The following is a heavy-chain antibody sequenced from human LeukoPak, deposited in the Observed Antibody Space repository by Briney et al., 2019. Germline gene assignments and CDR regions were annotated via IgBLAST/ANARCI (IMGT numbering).Heavy chain of an antibody. D-gene: IGHD3-22*01. CDR3: ARGLRGFVGYWFHGMDV. CDR1: GFTFSSYS. V-gene: IGHV3-48*01. Sequence: GGSLRLSCAASGFTFSSYSMNWVRQAPGKGLEWVSYISSSSSTIYYADSVKGRFTISRDNAKNSLYLQMNSLRAEDTAVYYCARGLRGFVGYWFHGMDVWGQGTTVTVSS. J-gene: IGHJ6*02. CDR2: ISSSSSTI.